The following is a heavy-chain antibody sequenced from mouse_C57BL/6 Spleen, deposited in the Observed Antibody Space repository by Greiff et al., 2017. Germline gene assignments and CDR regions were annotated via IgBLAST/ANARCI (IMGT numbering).Heavy chain of an antibody. J-gene: IGHJ2*01. V-gene: IGHV1-55*01. CDR1: GYTFTSYW. CDR2: IYPGSGST. Sequence: QVQLQQSGAELVKPGASVKMSCKASGYTFTSYWIPWVKQRPGQGLEWIGDIYPGSGSTNYNEKFKSKATLTVDTSSSTAYMQLSSLTSEDSAVYYCASGRFDYWGQGTTLTVSA. CDR3: ASGRFDY.